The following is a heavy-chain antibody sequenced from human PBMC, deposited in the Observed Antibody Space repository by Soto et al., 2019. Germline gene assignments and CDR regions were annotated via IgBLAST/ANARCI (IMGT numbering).Heavy chain of an antibody. CDR3: AKDLDYYDSSGYYYWGAFDI. CDR2: ISWNSGSI. CDR1: GFTFDDYA. J-gene: IGHJ3*02. D-gene: IGHD3-22*01. V-gene: IGHV3-9*01. Sequence: PGGSLRLSCAASGFTFDDYAMHWVRQAPGKGLEWVSGISWNSGSIGYADSVKGRFTISRDNAKNSLYLQMNSLRAEDTALYYCAKDLDYYDSSGYYYWGAFDIWGQGTMVTVS.